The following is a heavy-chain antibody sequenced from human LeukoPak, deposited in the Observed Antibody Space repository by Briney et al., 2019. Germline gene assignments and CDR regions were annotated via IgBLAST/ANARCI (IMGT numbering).Heavy chain of an antibody. D-gene: IGHD2-15*01. CDR1: GFTVSSNY. J-gene: IGHJ4*02. CDR2: IYSGGST. Sequence: GGSLRLSCAASGFTVSSNYMSWVRQAPGKGLEWVSVIYSGGSTYYADSVKGRFTISRDNSKNTLYLQMNSLRAEDTAVYYCARGYCSGGSCHHLDYWGQGTLVTVSS. V-gene: IGHV3-66*01. CDR3: ARGYCSGGSCHHLDY.